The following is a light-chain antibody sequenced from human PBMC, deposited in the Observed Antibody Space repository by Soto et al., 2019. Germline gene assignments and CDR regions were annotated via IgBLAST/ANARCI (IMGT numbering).Light chain of an antibody. J-gene: IGKJ1*01. V-gene: IGKV1-5*03. Sequence: DIQMSQSPSTLSASVGDRVTITCRASQSLNGWLAWFQKKPGKAPKVLIYKVSNLESGVPLRFNGSGSETEFTLTISSLQPDDFATYYCQQYNSNWWTFGQGTKVEIK. CDR2: KVS. CDR1: QSLNGW. CDR3: QQYNSNWWT.